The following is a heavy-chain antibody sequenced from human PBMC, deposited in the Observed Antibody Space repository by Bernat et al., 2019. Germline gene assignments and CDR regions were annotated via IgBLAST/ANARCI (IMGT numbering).Heavy chain of an antibody. J-gene: IGHJ6*03. CDR2: ISGSGGST. V-gene: IGHV3-23*01. CDR3: ARHPHAYYYYMDV. CDR1: GFTFSSYA. Sequence: EVQLLESGGGLVQPGGSLGLSCAASGFTFSSYAMSWVRQAPGKGLEWVSAISGSGGSTYYADSVKGRFTISRDNSKNTLYLQMNSLRAEDTAVYYCARHPHAYYYYMDVWGKGTTVTVSS.